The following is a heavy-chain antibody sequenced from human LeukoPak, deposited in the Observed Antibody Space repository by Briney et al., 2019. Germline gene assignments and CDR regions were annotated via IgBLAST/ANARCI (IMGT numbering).Heavy chain of an antibody. J-gene: IGHJ3*02. CDR1: GGSISSNNW. CDR2: IYHSGST. D-gene: IGHD3-10*01. V-gene: IGHV4-4*02. Sequence: SETLSLTCAVSGGSISSNNWWNWVRQPPGKGLEWIGEIYHSGSTNYSPSLKSRVTISVDTSRNQFSLKLNSVTAADTAVYYCAKSNGYGLVDIWGQGTMVTVSS. CDR3: AKSNGYGLVDI.